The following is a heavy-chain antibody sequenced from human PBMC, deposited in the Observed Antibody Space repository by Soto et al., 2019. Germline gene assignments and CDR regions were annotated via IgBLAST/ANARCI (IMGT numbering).Heavy chain of an antibody. Sequence: GGSLRLSCAASGFTFDDYAMHWVRQAPGKGLEWVSGISWNSGSIGYADSVKGRFTISRDNAKNSLYLQMNSLRAEDTALYYCAKDIRGSSGWYDYWGQGTLVTVSS. CDR1: GFTFDDYA. CDR2: ISWNSGSI. D-gene: IGHD6-19*01. CDR3: AKDIRGSSGWYDY. V-gene: IGHV3-9*01. J-gene: IGHJ4*02.